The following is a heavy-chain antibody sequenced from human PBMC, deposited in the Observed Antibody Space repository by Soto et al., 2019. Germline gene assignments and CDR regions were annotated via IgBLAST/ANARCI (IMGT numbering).Heavy chain of an antibody. CDR1: GFIFDKYA. D-gene: IGHD2-21*02. Sequence: XVSLRLSCTVSGFIFDKYAMTWVRQAPGKAPEWISAISGSGRSTYYADSVKGRFTISRDNSRDTLYLQMTSLRVDDTAVYFCAKDPIGGGNYYYFYLEYWGQGTLVTVSS. V-gene: IGHV3-23*01. J-gene: IGHJ4*02. CDR3: AKDPIGGGNYYYFYLEY. CDR2: ISGSGRST.